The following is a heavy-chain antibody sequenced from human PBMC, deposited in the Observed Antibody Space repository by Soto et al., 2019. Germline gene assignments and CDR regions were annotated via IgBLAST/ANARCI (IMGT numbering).Heavy chain of an antibody. CDR3: AAPGGIAVAVVAGRKNYYGMDV. CDR2: ISYDGSNK. CDR1: GFTFSSYG. J-gene: IGHJ6*02. V-gene: IGHV3-30*03. D-gene: IGHD6-19*01. Sequence: QVQLVESGGGVVQPGRSLRLSCAASGFTFSSYGMHWVRQAPGKGLEWVAVISYDGSNKYYADSVKGRFTISRDNSKNTLYLQMNSLRAEDTAVYYCAAPGGIAVAVVAGRKNYYGMDVWGQGTTVTVSS.